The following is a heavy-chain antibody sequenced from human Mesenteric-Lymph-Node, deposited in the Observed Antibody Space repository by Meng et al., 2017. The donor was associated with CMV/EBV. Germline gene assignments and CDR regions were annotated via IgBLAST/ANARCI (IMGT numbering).Heavy chain of an antibody. CDR3: ARDGGPIGTPRGMDV. D-gene: IGHD1-1*01. CDR1: GYPFTSFD. Sequence: ASVKVSCKTSGYPFTSFDINWVRQATGQGLEWVGRVNPTSGDTVYAQNFQGRVTMTSNTSINTGYMELRSLRSEDTAVYYCARDGGPIGTPRGMDVWGQGTTVTVSS. CDR2: VNPTSGDT. V-gene: IGHV1-8*01. J-gene: IGHJ6*02.